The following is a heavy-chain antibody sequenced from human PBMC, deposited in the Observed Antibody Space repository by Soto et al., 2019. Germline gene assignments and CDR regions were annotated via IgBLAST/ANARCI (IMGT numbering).Heavy chain of an antibody. CDR3: ARKRGYCSSTSCFSNWFDP. D-gene: IGHD2-2*03. CDR1: GGSFIGYY. V-gene: IGHV4-34*01. CDR2: INHSGST. Sequence: SETLSLTCAVYGGSFIGYYWSWIRQPPGKGLEWIGEINHSGSTNYNPSLKSRVTISVDTSKNQFSLKLSSVTAADTAVYYCARKRGYCSSTSCFSNWFDPWGQGTLVTVSS. J-gene: IGHJ5*02.